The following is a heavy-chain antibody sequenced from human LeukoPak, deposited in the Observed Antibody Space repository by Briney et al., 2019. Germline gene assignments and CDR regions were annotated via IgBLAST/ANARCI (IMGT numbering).Heavy chain of an antibody. Sequence: GGSLRLSCAASGFTYSNAWMSWVRQAPGKGLEWVGRIKSKTDGGTTDYAAPVKGRFTISRDDSKNTAYLQMNSLKTEDTAVYYCTRHAERTTVTTNAFDIWGQGTMVTVSS. CDR1: GFTYSNAW. CDR2: IKSKTDGGTT. D-gene: IGHD4-17*01. CDR3: TRHAERTTVTTNAFDI. V-gene: IGHV3-15*01. J-gene: IGHJ3*02.